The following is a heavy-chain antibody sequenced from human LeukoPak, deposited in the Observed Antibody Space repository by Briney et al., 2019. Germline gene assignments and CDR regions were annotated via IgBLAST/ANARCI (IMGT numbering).Heavy chain of an antibody. V-gene: IGHV3-7*01. CDR2: IKQDGSEK. CDR1: GFTFSSYW. J-gene: IGHJ4*02. Sequence: GGSLRLSCAASGFTFSSYWMSWVRQAPGKGLEWVANIKQDGSEKYYVDSVKGRFTISRDNAKNSLYLQTNSLRAEDTAVYYCARERQDGYNLFYFDYWGQGALVTVSS. CDR3: ARERQDGYNLFYFDY. D-gene: IGHD5-24*01.